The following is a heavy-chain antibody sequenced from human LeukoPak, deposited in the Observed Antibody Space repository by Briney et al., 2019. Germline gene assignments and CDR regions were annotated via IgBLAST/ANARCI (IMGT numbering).Heavy chain of an antibody. J-gene: IGHJ4*02. CDR1: GGSISSYY. Sequence: SETLSLTCTVSGGSISSYYWSWIRQPPGKGLEWIGYIYYSGSTNYNPSLKSRVTISVDTSKNQFSLKLSSVTAADTAVYYCAREGSSSNHFDYWGQGTLVTVSS. CDR2: IYYSGST. V-gene: IGHV4-59*01. CDR3: AREGSSSNHFDY. D-gene: IGHD2-2*01.